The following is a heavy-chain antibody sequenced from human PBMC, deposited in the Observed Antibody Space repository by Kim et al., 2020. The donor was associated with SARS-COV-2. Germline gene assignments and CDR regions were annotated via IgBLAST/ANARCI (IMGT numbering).Heavy chain of an antibody. D-gene: IGHD2-2*01. CDR1: GYSISTDYY. CDR2: FDHRGSA. J-gene: IGHJ4*02. Sequence: SETLSLTCTVSGYSISTDYYWGWIRQSPGKGLEWIGSFDHRGSAYYNPSLRSRATIPVDTSKNQFSLRLTSLTAADTAVYFCARVGFNRTSASRYWGQGTLDTVS. V-gene: IGHV4-38-2*02. CDR3: ARVGFNRTSASRY.